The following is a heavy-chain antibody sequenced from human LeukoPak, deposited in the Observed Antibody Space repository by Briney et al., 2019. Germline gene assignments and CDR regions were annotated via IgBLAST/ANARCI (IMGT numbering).Heavy chain of an antibody. Sequence: SETLSLTCTVSGGSISSGSYDWRWLRQPAGKGLEWIARIYTSGSTNYNPSLKSRVTISVDTSKNQFSLKLSSVTAADTAVYYCARAIWGYYGSGSYLYYYYYYMDVWGKGTTVTVSS. D-gene: IGHD3-10*01. CDR2: IYTSGST. CDR3: ARAIWGYYGSGSYLYYYYYYMDV. V-gene: IGHV4-61*02. J-gene: IGHJ6*03. CDR1: GGSISSGSYD.